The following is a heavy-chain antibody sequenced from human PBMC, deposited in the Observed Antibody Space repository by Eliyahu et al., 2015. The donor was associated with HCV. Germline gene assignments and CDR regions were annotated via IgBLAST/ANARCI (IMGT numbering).Heavy chain of an antibody. CDR3: ARGYSSGYNPHGWYFDL. V-gene: IGHV1-69*01. D-gene: IGHD3-22*01. Sequence: QVQLVQSGAEVKKPGSSVKVSCKASGGTFSSYAISWVRQAPGQGLEWMGGIIPIFGTAKLAPEFQGRVTITADESTSTAYMELSSLRSEDTAVYYCARGYSSGYNPHGWYFDLWGRGTLVTVSS. CDR2: IIPIFGTA. CDR1: GGTFSSYA. J-gene: IGHJ2*01.